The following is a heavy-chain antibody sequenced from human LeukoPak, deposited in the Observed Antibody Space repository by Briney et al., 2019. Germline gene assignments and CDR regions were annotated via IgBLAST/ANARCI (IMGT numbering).Heavy chain of an antibody. CDR2: ISSSGSTI. D-gene: IGHD2-2*01. CDR1: GFPFNDYY. CDR3: ARDQWEGDLHQNIVVVPAANRYFDL. J-gene: IGHJ2*01. V-gene: IGHV3-11*04. Sequence: GGSLRLSCAAPGFPFNDYYMTWIRQAPGKGLEWVSHISSSGSTIYYADSVKGRFIISRDNAKNSLYLQMYSLRAEDTGVYYCARDQWEGDLHQNIVVVPAANRYFDLWGRGTLVTVSS.